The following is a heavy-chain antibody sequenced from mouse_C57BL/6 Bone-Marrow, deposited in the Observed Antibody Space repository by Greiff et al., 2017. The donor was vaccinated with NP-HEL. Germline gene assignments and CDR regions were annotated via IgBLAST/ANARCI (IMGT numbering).Heavy chain of an antibody. J-gene: IGHJ4*01. Sequence: VKLQQPGAELVRPGSSVKLSCKASGYTFTSYWMHWVKQRPIQGLEWIGNIDPSDSETHYNQKFKDKATLTVDKSSSTAYMQLSSLTSEDSAVYYCARGDYYGSSSLWAMDYWGQGTSVTVSS. CDR2: IDPSDSET. CDR3: ARGDYYGSSSLWAMDY. CDR1: GYTFTSYW. V-gene: IGHV1-52*01. D-gene: IGHD1-1*01.